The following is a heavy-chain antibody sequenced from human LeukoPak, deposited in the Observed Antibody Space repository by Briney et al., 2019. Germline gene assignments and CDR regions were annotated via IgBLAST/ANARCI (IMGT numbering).Heavy chain of an antibody. CDR2: IHHSGYT. CDR3: ARASNSGYYYFDY. Sequence: PSETLSLTCAVSGYSISTSYYWGWIRPPPGKGLKWFGIIHHSGYTYYNPSLKSRVTTSLDTSKNQFSLHLSSVTAADTALYYCARASNSGYYYFDYWGQGTLVTVSS. D-gene: IGHD3-22*01. J-gene: IGHJ4*02. CDR1: GYSISTSYY. V-gene: IGHV4-38-2*01.